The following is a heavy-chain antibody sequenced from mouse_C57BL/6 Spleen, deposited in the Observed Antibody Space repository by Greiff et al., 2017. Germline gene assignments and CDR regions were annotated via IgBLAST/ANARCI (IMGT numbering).Heavy chain of an antibody. V-gene: IGHV5-12*01. D-gene: IGHD1-1*01. CDR2: ISNGGGST. CDR3: ARRPYYYGSSYGYFDY. J-gene: IGHJ2*01. CDR1: GFTFSDYY. Sequence: EVHLVESGGGLVQPGGSLKLSCAASGFTFSDYYMYWVRQTPEKRLEWVAYISNGGGSTYYPDTVKGRFTISRDNAKNTLYLQMSRLKSEDTAMYYCARRPYYYGSSYGYFDYWGQGTTLTVSS.